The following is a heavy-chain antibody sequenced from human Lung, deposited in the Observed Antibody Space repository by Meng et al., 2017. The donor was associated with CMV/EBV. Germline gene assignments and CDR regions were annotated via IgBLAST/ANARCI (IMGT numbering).Heavy chain of an antibody. Sequence: SETMSLXCTVSGRSISRSSYYCGWIRQPPGKGLEWIGSIYYSGSTHYNPSLKSRVTISVDTSKNQFTLKLSSVTAADRAVYYCARDATIFGVVDPYYYGLDVWGQGTTVTVSS. CDR1: GRSISRSSYY. V-gene: IGHV4-39*02. CDR2: IYYSGST. J-gene: IGHJ6*02. CDR3: ARDATIFGVVDPYYYGLDV. D-gene: IGHD3-3*01.